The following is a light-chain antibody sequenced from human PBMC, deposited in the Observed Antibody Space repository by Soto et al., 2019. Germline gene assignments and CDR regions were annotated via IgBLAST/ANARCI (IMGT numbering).Light chain of an antibody. J-gene: IGLJ3*02. Sequence: QAASVSGSPGQSITFSCTGTSSDVGVYNYVSWYQQHPGKAPKLMIYEVSHRPSGVSNRFSGSKSGNTASLTISGLQAEDEADYYCSSYTSSNTWVFGGGTKLTVL. CDR1: SSDVGVYNY. CDR2: EVS. CDR3: SSYTSSNTWV. V-gene: IGLV2-14*01.